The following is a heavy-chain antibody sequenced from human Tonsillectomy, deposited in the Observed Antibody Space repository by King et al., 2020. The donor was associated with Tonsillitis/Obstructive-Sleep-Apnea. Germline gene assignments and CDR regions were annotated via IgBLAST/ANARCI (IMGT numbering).Heavy chain of an antibody. V-gene: IGHV4-39*01. CDR1: GVSISSSSNY. D-gene: IGHD5-12*01. CDR2: IYFSGSS. CDR3: ARTPSGSTFDY. J-gene: IGHJ4*02. Sequence: QLQESGPGLVKPSETLSLTCTVAGVSISSSSNYWGWIRQPPGKGLGWIGSIYFSGSSYYSPSLKSRVTISVDTSKNQFSLKVSSVTAADTAVYYCARTPSGSTFDYWGQGTLVTVSS.